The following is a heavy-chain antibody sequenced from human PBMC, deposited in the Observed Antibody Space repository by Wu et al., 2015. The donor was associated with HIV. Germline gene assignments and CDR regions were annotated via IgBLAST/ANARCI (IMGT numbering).Heavy chain of an antibody. Sequence: QVQLVQSGIEVKKSGASMKLSCKASGYNFNGFGIVWVRQAPGQGLEWMGGIVPIFGSPKYAQEFQGRVTITTDESTRTVYMELTSLRSEDTAIYYCAVLYDVEGDKAILDHWGQGTVVTVSS. CDR3: AVLYDVEGDKAILDH. CDR1: GYNFNGFG. V-gene: IGHV1-69*05. D-gene: IGHD3-16*01. CDR2: IVPIFGSP. J-gene: IGHJ4*02.